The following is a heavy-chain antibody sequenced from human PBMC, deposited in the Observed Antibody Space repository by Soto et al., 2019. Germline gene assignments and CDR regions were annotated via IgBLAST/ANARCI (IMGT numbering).Heavy chain of an antibody. J-gene: IGHJ4*02. Sequence: EVQLVECGGGLVQPGGSLRLSCAASGFTLRNYSTIWYRQAPGEGLERLSYIHRGGTTVSYADSVKGRFTISRVNAKSSVILLTNSLRAEDTAVYDCAGRSYGDGFGFWGQGTQLTL. CDR1: GFTLRNYS. V-gene: IGHV3-48*01. CDR3: AGRSYGDGFGF. CDR2: IHRGGTTV. D-gene: IGHD4-17*01.